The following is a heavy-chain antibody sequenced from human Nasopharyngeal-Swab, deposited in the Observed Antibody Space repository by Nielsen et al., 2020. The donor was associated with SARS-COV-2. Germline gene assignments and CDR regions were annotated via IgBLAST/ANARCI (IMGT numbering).Heavy chain of an antibody. CDR2: INPNSGGT. Sequence: ASVKVSCKASGYTFTGYYLHWVRQAPGQGLEWMGWINPNSGGTNYAQKFQGWVTKTSDTSISTAYMELSRLGSDDTAVFYCARDLVYSYSYYGMDVWGQGTTVTVSS. D-gene: IGHD2-15*01. CDR3: ARDLVYSYSYYGMDV. J-gene: IGHJ6*02. V-gene: IGHV1-2*04. CDR1: GYTFTGYY.